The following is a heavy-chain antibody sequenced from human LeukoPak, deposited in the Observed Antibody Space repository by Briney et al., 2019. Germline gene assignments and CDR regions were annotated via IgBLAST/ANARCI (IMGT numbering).Heavy chain of an antibody. J-gene: IGHJ4*02. Sequence: PSETLSLTCTVSGGSISSGGYYWSWIRQHPGKGLEWIGYIYYSGSTYYNPSLKSRVTISVDTSKNQFSLKLSSVTAADTAVYYCARATTRTTPIDYWGQGTLVTVSS. V-gene: IGHV4-31*03. CDR1: GGSISSGGYY. CDR3: ARATTRTTPIDY. D-gene: IGHD1-1*01. CDR2: IYYSGST.